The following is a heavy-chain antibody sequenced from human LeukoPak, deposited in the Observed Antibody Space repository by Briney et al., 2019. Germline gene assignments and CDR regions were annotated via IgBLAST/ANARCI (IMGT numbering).Heavy chain of an antibody. V-gene: IGHV5-51*01. CDR2: IYPDDSDI. Sequence: GESLKISCKASGYKFTSYWIGWVRRMPGKGPEWTGIIYPDDSDIRYSPSFQGQVTISADKSLSTAYLQWSSLKASDSAMYYCARHPYDVFAGYYLDYWGQGTLVTVSS. J-gene: IGHJ4*02. CDR3: ARHPYDVFAGYYLDY. CDR1: GYKFTSYW. D-gene: IGHD3-16*01.